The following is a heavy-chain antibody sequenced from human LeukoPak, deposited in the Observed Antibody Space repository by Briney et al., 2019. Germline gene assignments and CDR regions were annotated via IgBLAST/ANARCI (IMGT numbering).Heavy chain of an antibody. J-gene: IGHJ4*02. CDR3: AKDQLAGSGWYDY. CDR1: GFTFSSYG. Sequence: GGSLRLSCAASGFTFSSYGMHWVRQAPGKGLEWVSVITYDGNNKYYADAVKGRFTMSRDNAKNTLYLQINSLRAEDTAAYYCAKDQLAGSGWYDYWGQGTLVTVSS. V-gene: IGHV3-30*18. CDR2: ITYDGNNK. D-gene: IGHD6-19*01.